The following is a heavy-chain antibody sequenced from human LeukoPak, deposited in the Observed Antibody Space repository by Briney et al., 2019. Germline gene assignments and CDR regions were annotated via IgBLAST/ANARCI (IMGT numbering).Heavy chain of an antibody. CDR1: GFTFSSYW. D-gene: IGHD1-20*01. V-gene: IGHV3-7*01. CDR3: ASPYNWNDAAAIDI. J-gene: IGHJ3*02. Sequence: GGSLGLSCAASGFTFSSYWMSWVRQAPGKGLEWVANIKQDGSEKYYVDSVKGRFTISRDNAKNSLYLQMNSLRAEDTAVYYCASPYNWNDAAAIDIWGQGTMVTVSS. CDR2: IKQDGSEK.